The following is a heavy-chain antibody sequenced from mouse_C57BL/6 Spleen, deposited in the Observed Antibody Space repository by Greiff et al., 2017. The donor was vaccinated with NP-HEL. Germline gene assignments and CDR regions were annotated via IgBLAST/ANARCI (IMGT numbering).Heavy chain of an antibody. J-gene: IGHJ4*01. V-gene: IGHV10-1*01. Sequence: EVQGVESGGGLVQPKGSLKLSCAASGFSFNTYAMNWVRQAPGKGLEWVARIRSKSNNYATYYADSVKDRFTISRDDSESMLYLQMNNLKTEDTAMYYCVRREGLITGDYWGQGTSVTVSS. CDR2: IRSKSNNYAT. D-gene: IGHD1-1*01. CDR1: GFSFNTYA. CDR3: VRREGLITGDY.